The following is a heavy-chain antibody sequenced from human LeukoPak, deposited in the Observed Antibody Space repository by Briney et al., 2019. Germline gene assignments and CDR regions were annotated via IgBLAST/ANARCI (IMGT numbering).Heavy chain of an antibody. J-gene: IGHJ5*02. CDR2: IWHDGDNK. V-gene: IGHV3-33*01. Sequence: GGSLRLSCVASGFTSSSYGMHWVRQTPGKGLEWVAVIWHDGDNKYFVDSVKGRFTISRDNSKNTLYLQMNSLRAEDTAVYYCARARRGYCSSTSCATFDPWGQGTLVTVSS. D-gene: IGHD2-2*01. CDR1: GFTSSSYG. CDR3: ARARRGYCSSTSCATFDP.